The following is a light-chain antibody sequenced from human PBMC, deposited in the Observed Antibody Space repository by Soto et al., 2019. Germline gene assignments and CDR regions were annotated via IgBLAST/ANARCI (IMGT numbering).Light chain of an antibody. CDR3: QQYNKWPIT. V-gene: IGKV3-15*01. J-gene: IGKJ5*01. CDR2: GAT. CDR1: QSVGST. Sequence: ILLTQSPDILSVSPGEGATLSCRASQSVGSTLAWYQHKPGQAPRLLIYGATTRAAGLPARFSGSGSETEFTLNISSLQSAEFAVYYCQQYNKWPITFGQGTRLENK.